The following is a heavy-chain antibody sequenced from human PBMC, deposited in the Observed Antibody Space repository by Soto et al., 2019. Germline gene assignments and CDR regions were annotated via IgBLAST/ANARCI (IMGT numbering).Heavy chain of an antibody. CDR1: GFIFSGYW. V-gene: IGHV3-74*01. CDR2: TNGDGSTT. D-gene: IGHD2-15*01. J-gene: IGHJ3*02. CDR3: AKDEAHCSGGSCYRFALGAFDI. Sequence: PGGSLRLSCAASGFIFSGYWMNWVRQAPGRGLVWVSRTNGDGSTTSYADSVKGRFTISRDNAKNTLYLQMNSLRAEDTAVYYCAKDEAHCSGGSCYRFALGAFDIWGQGTMVTVSS.